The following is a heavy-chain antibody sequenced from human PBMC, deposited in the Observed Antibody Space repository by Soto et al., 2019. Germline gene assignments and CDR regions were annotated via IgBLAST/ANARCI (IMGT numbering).Heavy chain of an antibody. D-gene: IGHD3-22*01. CDR1: GFTFSSYG. CDR2: ISYDGSNK. V-gene: IGHV3-30*03. CDR3: AIPYYYDSSGCFDY. Sequence: ESGGGVVLPGRSLRLSCAASGFTFSSYGMHWVRQAPGKGLEWVAVISYDGSNKYYADSVKGRFTISRDNSKNTLYLQMNSLRAEDTAVYYCAIPYYYDSSGCFDYCGQGTLVTVSS. J-gene: IGHJ4*02.